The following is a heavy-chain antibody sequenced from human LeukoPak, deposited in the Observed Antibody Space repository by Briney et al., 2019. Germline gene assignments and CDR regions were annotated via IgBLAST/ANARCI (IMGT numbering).Heavy chain of an antibody. CDR2: LNPNSGDT. Sequence: ASVKVSCKASGYIFPGYYMHWVRQVPGQGLQWMGWLNPNSGDTNYAPKFQGRVTLTGDMAITTAYMELSSLTSDDTALYYSVRLEGRTYSGFDYWGQGSLVPVSS. CDR1: GYIFPGYY. J-gene: IGHJ4*02. V-gene: IGHV1-2*02. D-gene: IGHD2-21*01. CDR3: VRLEGRTYSGFDY.